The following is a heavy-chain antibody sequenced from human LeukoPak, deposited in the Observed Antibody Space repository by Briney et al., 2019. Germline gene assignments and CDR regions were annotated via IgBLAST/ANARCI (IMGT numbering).Heavy chain of an antibody. Sequence: SETLSLTCAVYGGSFSGYYWRWIRQPPGKGLEWIGEINHSGSTNYNPSLKSRVTISVDTSRNQFSLKLSSVTAADTAVYYCARVMRRRSAGYSSSWFPQHYFDYWGQGTLVTVSS. J-gene: IGHJ4*02. D-gene: IGHD6-13*01. CDR1: GGSFSGYY. V-gene: IGHV4-34*01. CDR2: INHSGST. CDR3: ARVMRRRSAGYSSSWFPQHYFDY.